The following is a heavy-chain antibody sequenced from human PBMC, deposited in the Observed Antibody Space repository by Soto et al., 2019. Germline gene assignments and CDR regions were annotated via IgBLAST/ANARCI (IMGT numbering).Heavy chain of an antibody. CDR1: GGSISSYY. V-gene: IGHV4-59*08. Sequence: QVQLQESGPGLVKPSETLSLTCTVSGGSISSYYWSWIRQPPGKGLEWIGYIYYSGSTNYNPSLKSRVTISVDTSKNQCSLKLNSMTAADTAVYYCARHNYGSGSTYFDYWGQGTLYTVST. J-gene: IGHJ4*02. CDR2: IYYSGST. CDR3: ARHNYGSGSTYFDY. D-gene: IGHD3-10*01.